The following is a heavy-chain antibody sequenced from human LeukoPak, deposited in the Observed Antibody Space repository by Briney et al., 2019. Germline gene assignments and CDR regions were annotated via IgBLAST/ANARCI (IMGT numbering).Heavy chain of an antibody. CDR1: GYTFTSYY. CDR3: ARDWGTSWPFDAFDI. CDR2: INPSGGST. J-gene: IGHJ3*02. Sequence: AASVKVSCKASGYTFTSYYMHWVRQAPGQGLEWMGIINPSGGSTSYAQKFQGRVTMTRDTSTSTVYMELSSLRSEDTAVYYCARDWGTSWPFDAFDIWGQGTTVTVSS. V-gene: IGHV1-46*01. D-gene: IGHD2-2*01.